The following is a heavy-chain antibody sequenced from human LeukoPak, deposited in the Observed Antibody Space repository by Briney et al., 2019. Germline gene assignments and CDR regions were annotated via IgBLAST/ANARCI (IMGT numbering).Heavy chain of an antibody. J-gene: IGHJ4*02. Sequence: SVKVSCKASGGTFSSYAISWVRQAPGQGLEWMGGIIPIFGTANYAQKFQGRVTITADESTSTAYMELSSLRSEDTAVYYCARSGRGTYYYFDYWGQGTLVTVSS. CDR3: ARSGRGTYYYFDY. D-gene: IGHD1-26*01. CDR1: GGTFSSYA. V-gene: IGHV1-69*13. CDR2: IIPIFGTA.